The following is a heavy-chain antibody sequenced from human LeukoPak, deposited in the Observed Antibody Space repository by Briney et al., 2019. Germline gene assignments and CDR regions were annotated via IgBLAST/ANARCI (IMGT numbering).Heavy chain of an antibody. CDR2: IYYSGST. V-gene: IGHV4-59*12. D-gene: IGHD7-27*01. CDR3: AREDWGPDRDV. J-gene: IGHJ2*01. CDR1: GGSISSYY. Sequence: PSETLSLTCTVSGGSISSYYWSWIRQAPGKGLEWIGYIYYSGSTSYNPSLKSRLTISVDTSKNQFSLSLSSVTAADTAVYYCAREDWGPDRDVWGRGTLVTVSS.